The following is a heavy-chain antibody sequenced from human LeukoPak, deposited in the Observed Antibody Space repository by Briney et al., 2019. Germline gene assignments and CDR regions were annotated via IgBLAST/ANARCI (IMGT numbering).Heavy chain of an antibody. CDR1: GFTFSSYS. D-gene: IGHD5-18*01. CDR2: ISSSGSTI. J-gene: IGHJ4*02. V-gene: IGHV3-48*04. CDR3: ARSYSYVYEVTDY. Sequence: GGTLRLSCAASGFTFSSYSMNWVRQAPGKGLEWVSYISSSGSTIYYADSVKGRFTISRDNAKNSLYLQMNSLRAEDTAVYYCARSYSYVYEVTDYWGQGTLVTGSS.